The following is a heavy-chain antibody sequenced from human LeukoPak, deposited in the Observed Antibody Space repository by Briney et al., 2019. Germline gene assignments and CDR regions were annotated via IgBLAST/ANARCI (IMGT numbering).Heavy chain of an antibody. CDR2: INHSGST. CDR1: GGSFSGYY. V-gene: IGHV4-34*01. J-gene: IGHJ5*02. D-gene: IGHD3-10*01. CDR3: ARAASYYGSGSYYKGNWFDP. Sequence: SETLSPTCAVYGGSFSGYYWSWIRQPPGKGLEWIGEINHSGSTNYNPSLKSRVTISVDTSKNQFSLKLSSVTAADTAVYYCARAASYYGSGSYYKGNWFDPWGQGTLVTVSS.